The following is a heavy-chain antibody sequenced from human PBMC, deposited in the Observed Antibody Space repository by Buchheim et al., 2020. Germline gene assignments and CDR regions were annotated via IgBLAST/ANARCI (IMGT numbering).Heavy chain of an antibody. Sequence: EVQLVESGGGLVQPGGSLRLTSAASGFTFSSYAMSWARPAPGKGREWVSAISGIGVSTSYADSVKGRFTISRDNSQKTLYLQTNSLRAEDTAVCYCAKAMIGGYNWFDPWGQGTL. CDR3: AKAMIGGYNWFDP. J-gene: IGHJ5*02. CDR2: ISGIGVST. D-gene: IGHD3-22*01. CDR1: GFTFSSYA. V-gene: IGHV3-23*04.